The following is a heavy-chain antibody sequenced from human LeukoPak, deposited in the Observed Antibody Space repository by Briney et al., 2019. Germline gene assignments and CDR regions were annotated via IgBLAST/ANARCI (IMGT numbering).Heavy chain of an antibody. CDR2: IYYSGST. Sequence: SETLSLTCTVSGGSISSYYWSWIQQPPGKGLEWIGYIYYSGSTNYNPSLKSRVTISVDTSKNQFSLKLSSVTAADTAVYYCARDRVIAAAGFYYFDYWGQGTLVTVSS. CDR3: ARDRVIAAAGFYYFDY. D-gene: IGHD6-13*01. J-gene: IGHJ4*02. V-gene: IGHV4-59*01. CDR1: GGSISSYY.